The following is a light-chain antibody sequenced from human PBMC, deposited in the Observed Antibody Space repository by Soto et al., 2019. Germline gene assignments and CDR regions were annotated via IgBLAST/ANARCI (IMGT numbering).Light chain of an antibody. CDR1: QSLAYSDGNSH. CDR2: RVS. Sequence: DVVLTQSPLSLPVTLGQPASISCRSSQSLAYSDGNSHLNWFQQRPGQAPRRLIYRVSNRDSGVPDRFSGSGSGTDFTLKISRVEAEDVGVYYCMQGTPWPITFGQGTKV. V-gene: IGKV2-30*01. CDR3: MQGTPWPIT. J-gene: IGKJ1*01.